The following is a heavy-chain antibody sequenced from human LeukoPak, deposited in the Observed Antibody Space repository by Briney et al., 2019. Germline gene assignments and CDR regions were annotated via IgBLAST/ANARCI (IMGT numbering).Heavy chain of an antibody. Sequence: SELLTLTCAVYGGSFSDYYWSWIRQPPGKGLEWIGEIYHSGNTIYNPSLKSRVTISVDTSKNQFSLMLSSVTAADTTVYYCARGLRRYSKAFPFDYWGQGTLVTVS. V-gene: IGHV4-34*01. CDR1: GGSFSDYY. J-gene: IGHJ4*02. D-gene: IGHD5-18*01. CDR2: IYHSGNT. CDR3: ARGLRRYSKAFPFDY.